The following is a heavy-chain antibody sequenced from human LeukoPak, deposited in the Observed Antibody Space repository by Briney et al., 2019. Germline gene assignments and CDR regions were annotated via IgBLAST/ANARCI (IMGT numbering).Heavy chain of an antibody. Sequence: SETLSLTCTVSGGSISSSSYYWGWIRQPPGKGLEWIGRIYSSGSTNYNPSLKSRVTISVDTSKNQFSLKLSSVTAADTAVYYCAREDDILTGAFDYWGQGTLVTVSS. CDR1: GGSISSSSYY. D-gene: IGHD3-9*01. J-gene: IGHJ4*02. V-gene: IGHV4-39*07. CDR2: IYSSGST. CDR3: AREDDILTGAFDY.